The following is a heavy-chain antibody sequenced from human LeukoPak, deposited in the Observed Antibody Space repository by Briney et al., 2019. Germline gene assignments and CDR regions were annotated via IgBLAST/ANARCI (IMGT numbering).Heavy chain of an antibody. V-gene: IGHV3-30*03. CDR2: ISYDGSNK. CDR1: GFTFSSYG. Sequence: PGGSLRLSCAASGFTFSSYGMHWVRQAPGKGLEWVAVISYDGSNKYYADSVKGRFTISRDNSKNTLYLQMNSLRAEDTAMYYCXXXXXXXVILSRHYSTFDNWGQGTLVTVSS. D-gene: IGHD2-15*01. J-gene: IGHJ4*02. CDR3: XXXXXXXVILSRHYSTFDN.